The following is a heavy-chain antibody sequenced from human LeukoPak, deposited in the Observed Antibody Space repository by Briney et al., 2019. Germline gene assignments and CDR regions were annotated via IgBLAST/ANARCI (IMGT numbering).Heavy chain of an antibody. J-gene: IGHJ4*02. CDR1: GLTFSSYA. CDR3: AKTSSSSCYSCVFDY. D-gene: IGHD2-2*01. Sequence: PGGSLRLSCAASGLTFSSYAMRWVRQARGGGLEWVSVISGSGDSAYYADSVKGRFTISRDNSKNTLYLQMNSLIAEATAIYYCAKTSSSSCYSCVFDYWGQGTLVTVSS. V-gene: IGHV3-23*01. CDR2: ISGSGDSA.